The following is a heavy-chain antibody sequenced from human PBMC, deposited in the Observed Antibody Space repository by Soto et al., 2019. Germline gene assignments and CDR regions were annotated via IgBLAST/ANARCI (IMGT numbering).Heavy chain of an antibody. CDR1: GYTFTSYY. D-gene: IGHD6-13*01. Sequence: QVQLVQSGAEVKKPGASVKVSCKASGYTFTSYYMHWVRQAPGQGLEWMGIINPSGGSTSYAQKFQGRVTMTRDTSTSTVYMELSSLRSEDTAVYYCAGEALLAAAGTGGGSWGQGTLVTVSS. CDR2: INPSGGST. J-gene: IGHJ5*02. V-gene: IGHV1-46*03. CDR3: AGEALLAAAGTGGGS.